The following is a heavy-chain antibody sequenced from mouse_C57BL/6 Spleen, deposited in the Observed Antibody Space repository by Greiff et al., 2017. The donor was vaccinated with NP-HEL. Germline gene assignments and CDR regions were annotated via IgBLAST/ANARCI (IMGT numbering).Heavy chain of an antibody. J-gene: IGHJ4*01. D-gene: IGHD2-4*01. CDR2: IDPSDSYT. V-gene: IGHV1-59*01. Sequence: VQLQQPGAELVRPGTSVKLSCKASGYTFTSYWMHWVKQRPGQGLEWIGVIDPSDSYTNYNQKFKGKATLTVDTSSSTAYMQLSSLTSEDSAVYYCARYYDEAMDYWGQGTSVTVSS. CDR3: ARYYDEAMDY. CDR1: GYTFTSYW.